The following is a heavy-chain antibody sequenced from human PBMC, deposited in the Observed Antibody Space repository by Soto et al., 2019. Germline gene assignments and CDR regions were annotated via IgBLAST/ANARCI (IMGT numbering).Heavy chain of an antibody. CDR1: GGSISSGGYY. J-gene: IGHJ4*02. CDR2: IYYSGST. V-gene: IGHV4-31*03. CDR3: ARLAIAYPVFDY. D-gene: IGHD2-2*01. Sequence: SETLSLTCTVSGGSISSGGYYWSWIRQHPGKGLEWIGYIYYSGSTYYNPSLKSRVTISVDTSKNQFSLKLSSVTAADTAVYYCARLAIAYPVFDYWGQGTLVTVSS.